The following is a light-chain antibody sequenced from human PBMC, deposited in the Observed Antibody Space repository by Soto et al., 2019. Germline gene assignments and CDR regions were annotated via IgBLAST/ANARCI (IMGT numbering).Light chain of an antibody. J-gene: IGKJ1*01. Sequence: AIRMTQSPSSLSASTGDRVTITYRASQGISSYLAWYQQKPGKAPKLLIYAASTLQSGVPSRFSGSGSGTDFTLTICCLQSEDFATYYCQQYYSYPRTFGQGTKVDIK. CDR1: QGISSY. CDR2: AAS. CDR3: QQYYSYPRT. V-gene: IGKV1-8*01.